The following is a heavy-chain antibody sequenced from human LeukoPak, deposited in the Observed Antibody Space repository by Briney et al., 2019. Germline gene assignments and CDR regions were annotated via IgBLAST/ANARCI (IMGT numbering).Heavy chain of an antibody. CDR1: GFTFSRYA. D-gene: IGHD6-13*01. CDR3: ARDISCSWYGTFDY. CDR2: ISYDRSNK. V-gene: IGHV3-30-3*01. Sequence: PAGSLSLSCAPSGFTFSRYAMQWVRPAASKGLDWVAVISYDRSNKDYADSVKGRYTISRDNSKNTLYLQMHSLSAEDAAVYYCARDISCSWYGTFDYWGQGTLVTVSS. J-gene: IGHJ4*02.